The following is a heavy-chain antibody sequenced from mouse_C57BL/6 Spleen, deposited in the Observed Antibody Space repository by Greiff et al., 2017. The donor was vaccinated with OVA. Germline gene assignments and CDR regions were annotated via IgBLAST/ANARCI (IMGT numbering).Heavy chain of an antibody. CDR2: INPGSGGT. Sequence: QVQLQQSGAELVRPGTSVKVSCKASGYAFTNYLIEWVKQRPGQGLEWIGVINPGSGGTNYNEKFKGKATLTADKSSSTAYMQLSSLTSEDSAVYVCARSGYYGSSYYAMDYWGQGTSVTVSS. D-gene: IGHD1-1*01. CDR3: ARSGYYGSSYYAMDY. V-gene: IGHV1-54*01. J-gene: IGHJ4*01. CDR1: GYAFTNYL.